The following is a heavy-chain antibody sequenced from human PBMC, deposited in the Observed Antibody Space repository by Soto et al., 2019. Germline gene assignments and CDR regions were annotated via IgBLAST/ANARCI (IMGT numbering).Heavy chain of an antibody. CDR1: GGSISSSHW. CDR2: IYHSGST. D-gene: IGHD2-21*02. V-gene: IGHV4-4*02. Sequence: LSLTCAVSGGSISSSHWWGWVRQAPGKGLEWIGEIYHSGSTNYSPSLKSRITMSVDKSKNQFSVNLSSVTAADTAVYYCVRDADETAIVPAPWLVWGRGTMVTVSS. CDR3: VRDADETAIVPAPWLV. J-gene: IGHJ6*02.